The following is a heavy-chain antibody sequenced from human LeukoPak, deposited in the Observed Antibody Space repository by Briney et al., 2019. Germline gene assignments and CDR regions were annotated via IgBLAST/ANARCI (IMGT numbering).Heavy chain of an antibody. J-gene: IGHJ4*02. CDR2: INPSGGRG. Sequence: ASVKVSCKASGYTFTNYYMHWMRQAPGQGLEWMGIINPSGGRGSSAQKFQGRVTMTRDTSTSTVYMELSSLRSDDTAVYYCARAGYDSSGYYSYWGQGTLVTVSS. CDR1: GYTFTNYY. D-gene: IGHD3-22*01. V-gene: IGHV1-46*01. CDR3: ARAGYDSSGYYSY.